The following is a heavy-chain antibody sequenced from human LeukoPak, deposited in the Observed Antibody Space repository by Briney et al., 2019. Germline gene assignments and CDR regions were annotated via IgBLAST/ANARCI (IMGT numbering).Heavy chain of an antibody. Sequence: SETLSLACAVYGGSFSGYYWSWIRQPPGKGLEWIGEINHSGSSNYNPSLKSRVTISVDTSKNQFSLKLSSVTAADTAVYYCASSVSYSTIDYWGQGTLVTVSS. D-gene: IGHD1-26*01. J-gene: IGHJ4*02. V-gene: IGHV4-34*01. CDR3: ASSVSYSTIDY. CDR1: GGSFSGYY. CDR2: INHSGSS.